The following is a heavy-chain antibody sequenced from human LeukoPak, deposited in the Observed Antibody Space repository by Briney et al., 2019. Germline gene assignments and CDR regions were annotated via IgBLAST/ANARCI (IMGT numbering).Heavy chain of an antibody. CDR2: IYHSRST. J-gene: IGHJ5*02. Sequence: SQTLSLTRAVSGGSISIGGSSGGWVRQPPGEGLEWIVSIYHSRSTYNNPSLKGRLTISVHRPNNQFCPKLRSLTAAGPAVHCCARILARSNWVYPCGAGAPGTVSS. V-gene: IGHV4-30-2*01. D-gene: IGHD2-15*01. CDR3: ARILARSNWVYP. CDR1: GGSISIGGSS.